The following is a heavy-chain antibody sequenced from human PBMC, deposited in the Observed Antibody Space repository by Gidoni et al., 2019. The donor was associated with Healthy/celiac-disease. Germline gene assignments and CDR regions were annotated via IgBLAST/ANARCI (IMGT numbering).Heavy chain of an antibody. J-gene: IGHJ5*02. CDR1: GFTFSSYA. CDR2: ISGSGGST. V-gene: IGHV3-23*01. CDR3: AKSGAGVLMVYAT. Sequence: EVQLLESGGGLVQPGGSLRLACAASGFTFSSYAMSWVRQAPGKVLEWVSAISGSGGSTYYADSVKGRFTISRDNSKNTLYLQMNSLRAEDTAVFYCAKSGAGVLMVYATWGQGTLVTVSS. D-gene: IGHD2-8*01.